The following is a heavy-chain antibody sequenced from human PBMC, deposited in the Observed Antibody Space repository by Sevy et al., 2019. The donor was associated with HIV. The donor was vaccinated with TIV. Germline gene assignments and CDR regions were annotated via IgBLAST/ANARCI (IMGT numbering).Heavy chain of an antibody. CDR2: VYWDDDK. D-gene: IGHD2-8*01. CDR1: GFSFTTTAEG. V-gene: IGHV2-5*02. Sequence: SGPTLVKPTQTLTLTCTFSGFSFTTTAEGVAWIRQPPGKALEWLGLVYWDDDKHYSPYLKNRVTIIKDTSKNQVVLVMTNVDPTDTATYFCARLLSLKNGFRDFDSWGQGTLVTVSS. CDR3: ARLLSLKNGFRDFDS. J-gene: IGHJ4*02.